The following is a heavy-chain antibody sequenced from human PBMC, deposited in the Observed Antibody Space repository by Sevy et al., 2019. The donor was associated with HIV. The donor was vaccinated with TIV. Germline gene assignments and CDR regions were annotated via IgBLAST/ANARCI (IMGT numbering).Heavy chain of an antibody. Sequence: GGSLRLSCAASGFTFSTYGMHWVRQAPGKGLKWVAVIWFDGINTYYAGSVKGRFTISRDIAKKTLHLQMNSLRAEDTAVYYCARDLEFYDYGDYGPAFMPDYWGQRTLVTVSS. J-gene: IGHJ4*02. CDR3: ARDLEFYDYGDYGPAFMPDY. D-gene: IGHD4-17*01. CDR2: IWFDGINT. V-gene: IGHV3-33*01. CDR1: GFTFSTYG.